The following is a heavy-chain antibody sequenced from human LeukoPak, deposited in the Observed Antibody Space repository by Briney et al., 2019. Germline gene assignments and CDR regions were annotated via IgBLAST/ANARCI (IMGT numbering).Heavy chain of an antibody. V-gene: IGHV4-59*01. CDR3: ARAPLLGIFGLDP. Sequence: SETLSLTCTVSGGSISSYYWSWIRQPPGKGLEWIGYIYYSGSTNYNPSLKSRVTISVDTSKNQFSLKLSSVTAADTAVYYCARAPLLGIFGLDPGGQGTLVTVSS. D-gene: IGHD3-3*01. CDR1: GGSISSYY. CDR2: IYYSGST. J-gene: IGHJ5*02.